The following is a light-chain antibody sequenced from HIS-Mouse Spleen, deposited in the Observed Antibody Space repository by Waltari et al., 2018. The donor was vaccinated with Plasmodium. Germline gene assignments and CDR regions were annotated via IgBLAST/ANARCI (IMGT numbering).Light chain of an antibody. Sequence: ELVMTQSQATLAVYAGESATLSCRASQSVSSKLAWYQQKPGQAPRLLIYGASTRATGIPARFSGSGSGTEFTLTISSLQSEDFAVYYCQQYNNWSFTFGPGTKVDIK. CDR3: QQYNNWSFT. CDR2: GAS. J-gene: IGKJ3*01. V-gene: IGKV3-15*01. CDR1: QSVSSK.